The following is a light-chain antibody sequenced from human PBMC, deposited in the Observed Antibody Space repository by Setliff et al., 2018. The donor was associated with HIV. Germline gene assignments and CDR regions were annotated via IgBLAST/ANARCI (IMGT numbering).Light chain of an antibody. CDR1: SSNIGSNY. Sequence: QSALTQPPSASGTPGQRVTISCSGSSSNIGSNYVYWYQQLPGTAPKLLIYRNNQRPSGVPDRFSGSKSGTAASLAIRGLRSEDEADYYCCSYAGSSTYVFGTGTKVTVL. CDR2: RNN. J-gene: IGLJ1*01. V-gene: IGLV1-47*01. CDR3: CSYAGSSTYV.